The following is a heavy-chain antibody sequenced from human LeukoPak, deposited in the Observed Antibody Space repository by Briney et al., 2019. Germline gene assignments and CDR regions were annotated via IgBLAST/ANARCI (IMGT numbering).Heavy chain of an antibody. D-gene: IGHD6-19*01. J-gene: IGHJ4*02. CDR3: ARDQHSGSGWYGTSDY. V-gene: IGHV1-69*13. CDR2: IIPIFGTA. CDR1: GGTFSSYA. Sequence: SVKVSCKDSGGTFSSYAISWVRQAPGQGLEWMGGIIPIFGTANYAQKFQGRVTITAGESTSTAYMELSSLRSEDTAVYYCARDQHSGSGWYGTSDYWGQGTLVTVSS.